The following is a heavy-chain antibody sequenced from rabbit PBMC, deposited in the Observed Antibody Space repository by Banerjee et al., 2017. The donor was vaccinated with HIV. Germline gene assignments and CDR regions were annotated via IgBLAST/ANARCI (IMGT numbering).Heavy chain of an antibody. J-gene: IGHJ3*01. CDR2: IGTGSGNT. Sequence: QEQLEESGGDLVKPGASLTLTCTASGFSFSSGWICWVRQAPGKGLEWIGCIGTGSGNTYYASWAKGRFTISKTSSTTVTLQMTSLTAADTATYFCARRGSDWGDDLWGQGTLVTVS. CDR3: ARRGSDWGDDL. D-gene: IGHD4-1*01. V-gene: IGHV1S45*01. CDR1: GFSFSSGW.